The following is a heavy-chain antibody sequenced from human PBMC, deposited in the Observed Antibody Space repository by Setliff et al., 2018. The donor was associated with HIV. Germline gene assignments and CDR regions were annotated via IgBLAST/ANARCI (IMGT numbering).Heavy chain of an antibody. CDR3: ARSGYTSGFYWVFGAFGV. D-gene: IGHD3-22*01. CDR2: IQYGDIS. Sequence: SETLSLTCTVSGGSISNYYWTWIRQPPGKGPEWIASIQYGDISHYNPSLQGRVTISVDTSTKKFSLYLSSVNETDTAVYYCARSGYTSGFYWVFGAFGVWGQGKMVTVSS. J-gene: IGHJ3*01. V-gene: IGHV4-59*01. CDR1: GGSISNYY.